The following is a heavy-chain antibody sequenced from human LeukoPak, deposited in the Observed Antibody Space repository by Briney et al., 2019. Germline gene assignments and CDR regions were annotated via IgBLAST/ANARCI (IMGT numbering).Heavy chain of an antibody. CDR2: INHSGST. J-gene: IGHJ6*03. Sequence: SETLSLTCAVYGGSFSGYYWSWIRQPPGKGLEWIGEINHSGSTNYNPSLKSRVTISVDTSKNQFSLKLSSVTAADTAVYYCARQNGGSWNYYYYMDVWGKGTTVTVSS. CDR3: ARQNGGSWNYYYYMDV. V-gene: IGHV4-34*01. D-gene: IGHD1-26*01. CDR1: GGSFSGYY.